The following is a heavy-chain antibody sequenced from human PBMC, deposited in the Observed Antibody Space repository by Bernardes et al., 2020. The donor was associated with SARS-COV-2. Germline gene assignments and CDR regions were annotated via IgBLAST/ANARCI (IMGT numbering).Heavy chain of an antibody. D-gene: IGHD1-1*01. J-gene: IGHJ4*02. CDR3: ARLGTAPYYFDY. CDR2: IYYSGST. Sequence: SETLSLTCTVSGGSISSSSYYWGWIRQPPGKGLEWIGSIYYSGSTYYNPSLKSRVTISVDTSKNQFSLKLSSVTAADTAVYYCARLGTAPYYFDYWGQGTLVTVSS. CDR1: GGSISSSSYY. V-gene: IGHV4-39*01.